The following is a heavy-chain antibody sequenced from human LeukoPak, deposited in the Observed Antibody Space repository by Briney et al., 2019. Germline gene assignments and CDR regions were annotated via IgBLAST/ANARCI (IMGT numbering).Heavy chain of an antibody. V-gene: IGHV4-39*07. J-gene: IGHJ4*02. CDR1: GGSVSSSSYY. CDR3: ARDHHLRSNFDY. CDR2: IYYSGST. D-gene: IGHD3-3*02. Sequence: PTETLSLTCTVSGGSVSSSSYYWAWIRQPPGQGLELIGSIYYSGSTYYNPYLNTLITRSVDTSKNQVSLRLSSVTAADSAVYYCARDHHLRSNFDYWGQGTMVTVSS.